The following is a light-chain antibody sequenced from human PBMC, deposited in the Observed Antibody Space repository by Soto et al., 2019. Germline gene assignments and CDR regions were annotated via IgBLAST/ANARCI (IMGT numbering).Light chain of an antibody. CDR1: SSNIGAGYD. Sequence: QSVLTQPPSVSGAPGQRVTISCTGSSSNIGAGYDVHWYQQLPGTAPKLLIYGNNNRPSGVPDRFSGSKSGTSASLAITGLQAADEADYYCQSYDSSLSALFGGGTKLTVL. CDR3: QSYDSSLSAL. CDR2: GNN. J-gene: IGLJ2*01. V-gene: IGLV1-40*01.